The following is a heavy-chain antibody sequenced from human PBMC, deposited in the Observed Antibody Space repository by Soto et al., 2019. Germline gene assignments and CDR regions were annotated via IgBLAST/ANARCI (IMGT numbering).Heavy chain of an antibody. D-gene: IGHD3-3*01. CDR3: ARVTYYDFWSGYYTDYYYMDV. Sequence: QVQLQESGPGLVKPSQTLSLTCTVSGGSISSGGYYWSWIRQHPGKGLEWIGYIYYSGSTYYNPSLKSRVTISVDTSKNQFSLKLSSVTAADTAVYYCARVTYYDFWSGYYTDYYYMDVWGKGTTVTVSS. CDR1: GGSISSGGYY. CDR2: IYYSGST. J-gene: IGHJ6*03. V-gene: IGHV4-31*03.